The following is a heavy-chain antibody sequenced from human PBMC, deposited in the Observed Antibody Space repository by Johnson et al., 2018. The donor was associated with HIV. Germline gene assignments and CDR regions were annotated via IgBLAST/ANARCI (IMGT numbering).Heavy chain of an antibody. Sequence: VQLVESGGGLVQPGGSLRLSCGASGMTVSSYYMSWVRQAPGKGLEWVSVIFSGGDTYYGDSVRGRFSISRDNSKNTLYLQMDSLRPEDTAVYSCAREVGARGSDAFDMWGQGTMVTVSS. J-gene: IGHJ3*02. V-gene: IGHV3-66*01. CDR1: GMTVSSYY. D-gene: IGHD1-26*01. CDR3: AREVGARGSDAFDM. CDR2: IFSGGDT.